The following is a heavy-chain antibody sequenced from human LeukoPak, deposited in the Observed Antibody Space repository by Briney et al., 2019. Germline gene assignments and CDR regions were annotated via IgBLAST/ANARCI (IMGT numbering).Heavy chain of an antibody. CDR2: TRGSGGST. D-gene: IGHD6-19*01. Sequence: SLTPSCAAEAPTCRSYAMSWDRQAEGKGMEWVSSTRGSGGSTYYADSVKGRFTISRDNSKNTLYLQMNSLRAEDTAVYYCAKDKNVGAVAEFFDYWGQGTLVTVSS. J-gene: IGHJ4*02. CDR3: AKDKNVGAVAEFFDY. CDR1: APTCRSYA. V-gene: IGHV3-23*01.